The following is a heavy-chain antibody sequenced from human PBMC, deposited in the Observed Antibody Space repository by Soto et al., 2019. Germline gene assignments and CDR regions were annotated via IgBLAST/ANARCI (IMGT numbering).Heavy chain of an antibody. CDR2: IYWDDDK. CDR1: GFSLSTSGMF. Sequence: SGHTLVYPTQTLTLTCTFSGFSLSTSGMFVSWIRQPLGKALEWLALIYWDDDKYYSTSLKTRLTISKDTSKNQVVLTMTNMAPVDTAAYYCARIRGYFPYYCGMDVWGQGTTVTVSS. V-gene: IGHV2-70*01. D-gene: IGHD2-2*03. CDR3: ARIRGYFPYYCGMDV. J-gene: IGHJ6*02.